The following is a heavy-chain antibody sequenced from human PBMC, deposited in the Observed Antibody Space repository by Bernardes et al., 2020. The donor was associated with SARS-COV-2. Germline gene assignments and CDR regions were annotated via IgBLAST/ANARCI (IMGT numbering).Heavy chain of an antibody. V-gene: IGHV1-24*01. J-gene: IGHJ5*02. CDR1: GYTLTELS. Sequence: ASMKVSCKVSGYTLTELSMHWVRQAPGKGLEWMGGFDPEDGETIYAQKFQGRVTMTEDTSTDTAYMELSSLRSEDTAVYYCATAPAITMVRGVIMAAKLYNWFDPWGQGTLVTVSS. CDR2: FDPEDGET. D-gene: IGHD3-10*01. CDR3: ATAPAITMVRGVIMAAKLYNWFDP.